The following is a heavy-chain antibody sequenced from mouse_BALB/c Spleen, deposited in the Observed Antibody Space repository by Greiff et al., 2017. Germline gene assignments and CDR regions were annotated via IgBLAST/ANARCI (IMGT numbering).Heavy chain of an antibody. J-gene: IGHJ1*01. Sequence: VQLQQSGTVLARPGASVKMSCTASGYTFTSYWMHWVKQRPGQGLEWIGAIYPGNSDTSYNQKFKGKAKLTAVTSTSTAYMELSSLTNEDSAVYYCTHYGSSYWCFDDWGAGTTVTVSA. D-gene: IGHD1-1*01. CDR3: THYGSSYWCFDD. V-gene: IGHV1-5*01. CDR1: GYTFTSYW. CDR2: IYPGNSDT.